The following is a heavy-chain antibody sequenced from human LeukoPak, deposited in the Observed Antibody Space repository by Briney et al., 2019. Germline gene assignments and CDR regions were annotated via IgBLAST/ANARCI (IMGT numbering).Heavy chain of an antibody. J-gene: IGHJ4*02. D-gene: IGHD1-26*01. V-gene: IGHV3-30-3*01. CDR3: ARDLVGATYYFDY. CDR2: ISYDGSNK. CDR1: GFTFSSYA. Sequence: PGGSLRLSCVASGFTFSSYAMHWVRQAPGKGLEWVAVISYDGSNKYYADSVKGRFTISRDNSKNTLYLQMNSLRAEDTAVYYCARDLVGATYYFDYWGQGTLVTVSS.